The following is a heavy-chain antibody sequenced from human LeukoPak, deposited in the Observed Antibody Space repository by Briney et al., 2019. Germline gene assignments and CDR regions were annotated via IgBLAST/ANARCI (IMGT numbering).Heavy chain of an antibody. J-gene: IGHJ4*02. CDR2: ITSSSSYI. D-gene: IGHD6-13*01. CDR3: ARVKWLSAAGTEGNFDY. Sequence: GGSLRLSCAAFGFTFSSYTMNWVRQAPGRGLGWVSSITSSSSYIYYADSVKGRFTISRDNARNSLYLQMDSLRAEDTAVYYCARVKWLSAAGTEGNFDYWGQGTLVTVSS. CDR1: GFTFSSYT. V-gene: IGHV3-21*01.